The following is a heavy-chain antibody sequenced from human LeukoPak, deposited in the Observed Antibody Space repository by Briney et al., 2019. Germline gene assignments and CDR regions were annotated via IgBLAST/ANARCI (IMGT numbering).Heavy chain of an antibody. CDR3: AKPISGGLAVTADWFHP. V-gene: IGHV3-23*01. J-gene: IGHJ5*01. Sequence: PGGSLRLSPEASRFAFSVYAISWLRQPPGEGRECGSPINANSGTTSYAASVRGRFTISRDNSKNALYLQLNTLRADDTATYYCAKPISGGLAVTADWFHPWGQGTLVVVSS. CDR2: INANSGTT. CDR1: RFAFSVYA. D-gene: IGHD6-19*01.